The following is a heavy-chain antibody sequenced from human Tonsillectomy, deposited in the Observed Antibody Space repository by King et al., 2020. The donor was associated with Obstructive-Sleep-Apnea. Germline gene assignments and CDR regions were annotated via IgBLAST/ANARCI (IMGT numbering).Heavy chain of an antibody. Sequence: VQLQQWGAGLLKPSETLSLTCAVYGGSFSDYYWSWIRQPPGKGLEWIGEINHSGNTNYNPALKSRVTISADTSNNQFSLKLSSVTAADTAVYYCARGSGAAAVNWLDPWGQGNLVTVSS. CDR3: ARGSGAAAVNWLDP. J-gene: IGHJ5*02. D-gene: IGHD6-13*01. V-gene: IGHV4-34*01. CDR2: INHSGNT. CDR1: GGSFSDYY.